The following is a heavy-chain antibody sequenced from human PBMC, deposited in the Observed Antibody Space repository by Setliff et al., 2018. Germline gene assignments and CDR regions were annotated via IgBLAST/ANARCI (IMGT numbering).Heavy chain of an antibody. CDR3: ARGRPPLVGDY. Sequence: SETLSLTCTVSGGSISSGTYYWSWIRQPAGKGLEWIGRLHTSGSIDYNPSLKSRVTISVDTSKNQVSLKLSSMTAADTAVYYCARGRPPLVGDYWGQGTLVTVSS. D-gene: IGHD2-2*01. V-gene: IGHV4-61*02. CDR1: GGSISSGTYY. CDR2: LHTSGSI. J-gene: IGHJ4*02.